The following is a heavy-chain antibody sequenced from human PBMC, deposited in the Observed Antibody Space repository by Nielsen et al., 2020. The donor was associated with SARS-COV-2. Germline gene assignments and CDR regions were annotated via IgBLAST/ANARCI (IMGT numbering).Heavy chain of an antibody. CDR2: FDPEDGET. V-gene: IGHV1-24*01. CDR3: ARSRAQQLVPYY. D-gene: IGHD6-13*01. J-gene: IGHJ4*02. CDR1: GYTLTELS. Sequence: ASVKVSCKVSGYTLTELSMHWVRQAPGKGLEWMGGFDPEDGETIYAQKFQGRVTITADESTSTAYMELSSLRSEDTAVYYCARSRAQQLVPYYWGQGTLVTVSS.